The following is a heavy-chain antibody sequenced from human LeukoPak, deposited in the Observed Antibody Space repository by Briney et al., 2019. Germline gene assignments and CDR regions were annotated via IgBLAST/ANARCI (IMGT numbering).Heavy chain of an antibody. J-gene: IGHJ4*02. CDR3: ARDYGDYKSGYLDY. V-gene: IGHV3-7*01. CDR2: IKQDGSEK. Sequence: PGGSLRLSCSASGFTFSSYWMSWVRQAPGKGLEWVANIKQDGSEKYYVDSVKGRFTISRDNAKNSLYLQMNSLRAEDTAVYYCARDYGDYKSGYLDYWGQGTLVTVSS. CDR1: GFTFSSYW. D-gene: IGHD4-17*01.